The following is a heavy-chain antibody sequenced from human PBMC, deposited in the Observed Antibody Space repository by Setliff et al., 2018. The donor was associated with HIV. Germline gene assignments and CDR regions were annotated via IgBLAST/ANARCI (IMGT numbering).Heavy chain of an antibody. D-gene: IGHD1-1*01. J-gene: IGHJ4*02. Sequence: ASVKVSCKASGYTFTGYYMHWVRQAPGQGLEWMGWINPNSGGTNYAQKFQGRVTITKDTSKNQVVLTMTNMDPVDTATYFCAHTSTGLYYYFDYWGQGTLVTVSS. V-gene: IGHV1-2*02. CDR1: GYTFTGYY. CDR2: INPNSGGT. CDR3: AHTSTGLYYYFDY.